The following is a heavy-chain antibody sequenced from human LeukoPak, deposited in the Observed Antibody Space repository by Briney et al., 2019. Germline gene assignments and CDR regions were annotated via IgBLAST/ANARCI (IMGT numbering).Heavy chain of an antibody. CDR3: ARDLGYCSGGSCHNYYYYGMDV. D-gene: IGHD2-15*01. CDR2: ISSSSSYI. Sequence: GGSLRLSCAASGFTFSSYSMNWVRQAPGKGLEWVSSISSSSSYIYYADSVKGRFTISRDNAKNSLYLQMNSLRAEDTAVYYCARDLGYCSGGSCHNYYYYGMDVWGQGTTVTVSS. J-gene: IGHJ6*02. V-gene: IGHV3-21*01. CDR1: GFTFSSYS.